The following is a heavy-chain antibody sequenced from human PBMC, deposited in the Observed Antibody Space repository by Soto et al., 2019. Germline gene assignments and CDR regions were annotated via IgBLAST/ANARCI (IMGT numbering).Heavy chain of an antibody. CDR1: GFTVSNNY. V-gene: IGHV3-53*01. CDR2: IYSGGYT. CDR3: GAHPGGGGY. Sequence: EVQLVESGGGLIQPGGSLRLSCAVSGFTVSNNYMSWVRQAPGKGLEGVSVIYSGGYTAYGDSVKGRFTISRDNSKNTPSLQMDALGAPAHAVFSWGAHPGGGGYWGQGTLVTVSS. J-gene: IGHJ4*02. D-gene: IGHD3-10*01.